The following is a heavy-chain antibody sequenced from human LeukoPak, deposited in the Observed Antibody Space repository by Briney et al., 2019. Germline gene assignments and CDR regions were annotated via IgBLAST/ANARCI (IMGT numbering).Heavy chain of an antibody. CDR1: GFTFSSHW. V-gene: IGHV3-23*01. Sequence: PGGSLRLSCAASGFTFSSHWMSWVRQAPGKGLEWVSAISGSGGSTYYADSVKGRFTISRDNSKNTLYLQMNSLRAEDTAVYYCANRFLDWTQSGDYYYYMDVWGKGTTVTVSS. CDR3: ANRFLDWTQSGDYYYYMDV. D-gene: IGHD3-9*01. CDR2: ISGSGGST. J-gene: IGHJ6*03.